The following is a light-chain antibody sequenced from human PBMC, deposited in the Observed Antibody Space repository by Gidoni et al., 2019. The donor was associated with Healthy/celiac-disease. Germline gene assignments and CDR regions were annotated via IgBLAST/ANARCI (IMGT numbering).Light chain of an antibody. V-gene: IGKV1-33*01. CDR3: QQYDKLPLT. CDR1: QDISNY. CDR2: DAS. J-gene: IGKJ4*01. Sequence: LHMTQSPSSLSASVGDRVTITCQASQDISNYLNWYQQKPGKAPKLLIYDASNWETGVPSRFRGSGSGTDCTFTIRSLQPEESETYDCQQYDKLPLTFGGGTKVEIK.